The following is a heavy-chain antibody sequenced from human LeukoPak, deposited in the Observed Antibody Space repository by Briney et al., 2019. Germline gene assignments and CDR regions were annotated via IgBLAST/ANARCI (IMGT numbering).Heavy chain of an antibody. CDR3: ARDLGEYSSSGDAFDI. CDR1: GFTFSSYS. V-gene: IGHV3-21*01. Sequence: PGGSLRLSCAASGFTFSSYSMNWVREAPGKGLEWVSSISSSSSYIYYADSVKGRFTISRDNAKNSLYLQMNSLRAEDTAVYYCARDLGEYSSSGDAFDIWGQGTMVTVSS. CDR2: ISSSSSYI. D-gene: IGHD6-6*01. J-gene: IGHJ3*02.